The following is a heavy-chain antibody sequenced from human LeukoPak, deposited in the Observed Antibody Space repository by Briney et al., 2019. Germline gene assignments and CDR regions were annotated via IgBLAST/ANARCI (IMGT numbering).Heavy chain of an antibody. Sequence: ASVKVSFKASGYTFTSYYMHSVRQAPGQGLGWMGWISAYNGNTNYAQKLQGRVTMTTDTSTTTAYLEVRTLTSDDTAVYYCARDPGAAVFDYWGQGTLVIVSS. J-gene: IGHJ4*02. V-gene: IGHV1-18*04. CDR1: GYTFTSYY. CDR3: ARDPGAAVFDY. D-gene: IGHD2-15*01. CDR2: ISAYNGNT.